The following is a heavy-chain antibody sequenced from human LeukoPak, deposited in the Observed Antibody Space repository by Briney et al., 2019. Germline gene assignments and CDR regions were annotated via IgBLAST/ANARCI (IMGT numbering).Heavy chain of an antibody. CDR1: GFTFSTYG. Sequence: PGGSLRLSCAAFGFTFSTYGMHWIRQAPGKGLEWVAFTRYDGFNEFYTDPVKGRFTISRDNSKNTLYLQMNSLRAEDTAVYYCARDQGSYFPDAFDIWGQGTMVTVSS. J-gene: IGHJ3*02. CDR3: ARDQGSYFPDAFDI. V-gene: IGHV3-30*02. CDR2: TRYDGFNE. D-gene: IGHD1-26*01.